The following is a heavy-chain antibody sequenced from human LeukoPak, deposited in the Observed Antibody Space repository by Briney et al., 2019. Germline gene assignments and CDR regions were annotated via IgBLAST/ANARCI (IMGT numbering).Heavy chain of an antibody. Sequence: GRSLRLSCAASGFTFSSYAMHCVRQAPGKGLEWVAVISYDGNNKYYADSVKGRFTISRDNSKNTLYLQMNSLRAEDTAVYYCARGFTTRWGQATLVTV. V-gene: IGHV3-30-3*01. D-gene: IGHD1-1*01. CDR1: GFTFSSYA. J-gene: IGHJ4*02. CDR2: ISYDGNNK. CDR3: ARGFTTR.